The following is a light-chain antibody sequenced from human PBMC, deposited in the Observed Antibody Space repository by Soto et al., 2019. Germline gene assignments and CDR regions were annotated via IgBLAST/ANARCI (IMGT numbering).Light chain of an antibody. J-gene: IGKJ2*01. CDR3: QQYSSAPMYT. CDR2: GAS. CDR1: QSVSSSY. V-gene: IGKV3-20*01. Sequence: EIVLTQSPGTLSLSPGERATLSCRASQSVSSSYLAWYQQKPDQAPRLLIYGASSMATGIPDRFSGSGSGTEFPLTNSRLEPADFEEYYCQQYSSAPMYTFGQGTKLEIK.